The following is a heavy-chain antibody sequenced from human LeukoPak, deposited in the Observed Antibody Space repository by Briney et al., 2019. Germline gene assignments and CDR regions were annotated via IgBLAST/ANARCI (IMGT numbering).Heavy chain of an antibody. CDR2: FDPEDGET. V-gene: IGHV1-24*01. CDR1: GYTLTELS. CDR3: ATRPWELPAG. D-gene: IGHD3-10*01. J-gene: IGHJ4*02. Sequence: ASVKVSCKVSGYTLTELSMHWVRQAPGNGLEWMGGFDPEDGETIYTQKFQGRVTMTEGTSTDTAYMELSSLRSEDTAVYYCATRPWELPAGWGQGTLVTVSS.